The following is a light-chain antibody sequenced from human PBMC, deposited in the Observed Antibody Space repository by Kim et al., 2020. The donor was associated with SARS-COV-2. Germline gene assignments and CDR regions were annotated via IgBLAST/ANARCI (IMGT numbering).Light chain of an antibody. J-gene: IGKJ5*01. CDR3: QHYRSYPLT. V-gene: IGKV1-16*02. Sequence: ASVGDKVTITCRASQGVLSYLACVQQKPGEAPTCLIFGASNLQSGAPSKVSGSVSGTESTLIINSLQPEEFATYYCQHYRSYPLTFGQGTRLEIK. CDR2: GAS. CDR1: QGVLSY.